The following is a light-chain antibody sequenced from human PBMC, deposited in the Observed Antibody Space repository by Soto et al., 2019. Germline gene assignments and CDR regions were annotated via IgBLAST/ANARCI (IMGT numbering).Light chain of an antibody. J-gene: IGLJ2*01. Sequence: QSVLTQPPSVSGAPGQRVTISCTGSSSNIGAGYDVHWYQQLPGTAPKLLIYGNSNRPSGVPDRFSGSKSGTSASLAITGLQAEDDAEYYCQSYDSSLSAYVVFGGGTKLT. CDR3: QSYDSSLSAYVV. CDR1: SSNIGAGYD. CDR2: GNS. V-gene: IGLV1-40*01.